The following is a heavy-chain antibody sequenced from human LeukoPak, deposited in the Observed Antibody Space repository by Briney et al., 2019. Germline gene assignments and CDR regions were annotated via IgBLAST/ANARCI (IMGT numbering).Heavy chain of an antibody. CDR2: IDNSGRN. J-gene: IGHJ6*03. CDR3: ARGYDSSGYIYYYYYMDV. Sequence: SETLSLTCTVSGGSISSYYWTWIRQPAGKGLEWIGRIDNSGRNDYNPSLKSRVTMSVDTSKNQFSLKLSSVTAADSAVYYCARGYDSSGYIYYYYYMDVWGKGTTVTVSS. V-gene: IGHV4-4*07. D-gene: IGHD3-22*01. CDR1: GGSISSYY.